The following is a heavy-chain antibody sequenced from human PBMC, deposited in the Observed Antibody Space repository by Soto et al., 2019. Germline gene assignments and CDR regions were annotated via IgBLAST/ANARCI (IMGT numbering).Heavy chain of an antibody. J-gene: IGHJ4*02. V-gene: IGHV1-69*01. CDR1: GGTFSIYA. Sequence: QVPLVLCGAEMKKPGSSVQVYRKGSGGTFSIYAPSWVRQTPPQGLEWMEWMIPICGTANYAQKFQGRVMITADESTRTADMELSSLRSKDTDVYYCARDRPRSDAEYSSSGREYWGQVTLITFSS. CDR2: MIPICGTA. CDR3: ARDRPRSDAEYSSSGREY. D-gene: IGHD6-13*01.